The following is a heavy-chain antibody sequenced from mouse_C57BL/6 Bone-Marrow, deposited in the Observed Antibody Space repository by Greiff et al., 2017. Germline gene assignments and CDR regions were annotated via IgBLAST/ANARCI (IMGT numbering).Heavy chain of an antibody. CDR3: TRAYYSNLDFDY. D-gene: IGHD2-5*01. Sequence: VQLQQSGTVLARPGASVKMSCKTSGYTFTSYWLHWVKQRPGQGLEWIGAIYPGNSDTSYNQQFKGKAKLTAVTSASTAYMELSSLTNEDSAVYYCTRAYYSNLDFDYWGQGTTLTVSS. CDR2: IYPGNSDT. J-gene: IGHJ2*01. CDR1: GYTFTSYW. V-gene: IGHV1-5*01.